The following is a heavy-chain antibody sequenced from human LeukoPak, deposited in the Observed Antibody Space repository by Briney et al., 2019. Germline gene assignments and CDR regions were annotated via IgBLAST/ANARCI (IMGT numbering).Heavy chain of an antibody. CDR1: GYTFTGYY. CDR3: ARGSSWYQAGNWFDP. J-gene: IGHJ5*02. CDR2: INPNSCAT. D-gene: IGHD6-13*01. Sequence: ASVTVSCTASGYTFTGYYMHWVRQAPGQGLEWMGWINPNSCATTYAQKFPARLTMTSDTSISTAYIELSRLTSDDTAVYYCARGSSWYQAGNWFDPWGQGTLVTVSS. V-gene: IGHV1-2*02.